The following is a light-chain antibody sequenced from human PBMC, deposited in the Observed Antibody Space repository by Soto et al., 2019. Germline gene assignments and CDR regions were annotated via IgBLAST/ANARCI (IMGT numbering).Light chain of an antibody. CDR3: QQYKDWFSIT. CDR2: GAS. CDR1: QSVSSK. V-gene: IGKV3-15*01. Sequence: IVLAQSPATLSVSPGERATLSWRASQSVSSKLAWYQQRPGQSPRLLIYGASTRATDIPARFSGSGSGTEFTLTISSLQSEDFAVYYCQQYKDWFSITFGQGTRLEIK. J-gene: IGKJ5*01.